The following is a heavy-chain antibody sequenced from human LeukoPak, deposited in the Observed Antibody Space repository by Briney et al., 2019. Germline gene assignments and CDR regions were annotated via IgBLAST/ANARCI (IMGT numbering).Heavy chain of an antibody. CDR1: GGTFSSYA. Sequence: GASVKVSCKASGGTFSSYAISWVRQAPGQGLEWMGGIIPIFGTANYAQKFQGRVTITADKSTSTAYMELSSLRSEDTAAYYCAKEDRGFDYWGQGTLVTVSS. CDR2: IIPIFGTA. D-gene: IGHD2-15*01. V-gene: IGHV1-69*06. CDR3: AKEDRGFDY. J-gene: IGHJ4*02.